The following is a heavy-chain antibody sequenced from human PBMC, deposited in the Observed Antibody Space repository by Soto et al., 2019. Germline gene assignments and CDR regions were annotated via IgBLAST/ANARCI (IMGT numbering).Heavy chain of an antibody. CDR2: IWYDGSNK. V-gene: IGHV3-33*01. CDR1: GFTFSSYG. J-gene: IGHJ4*02. D-gene: IGHD6-13*01. CDR3: ARELWGNIAGDY. Sequence: QVQLVESGGGVVQPGRSLRLSCAASGFTFSSYGMHWVRQAPGKGLEWVAVIWYDGSNKYYADSVKGRFTISRDNSKNTLYLQMNSLGAEDTAVYYCARELWGNIAGDYWGQGTLVTVSS.